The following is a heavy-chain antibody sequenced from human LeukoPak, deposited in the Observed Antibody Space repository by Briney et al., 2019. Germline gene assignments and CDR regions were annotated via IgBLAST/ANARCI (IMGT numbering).Heavy chain of an antibody. D-gene: IGHD5-18*01. V-gene: IGHV3-21*01. CDR1: GFTFSSYS. CDR3: ARVRDSYGYYYYMDV. CDR2: ISSSTSYI. J-gene: IGHJ6*03. Sequence: PGGPLRLFCAASGFTFSSYSMIWVRQAPGEGLEWVSSISSSTSYIYYADSVRGRFTISRDNAKNSLYLQMNSLRAEDTALYYCARVRDSYGYYYYMDVWGKGTTVTVSS.